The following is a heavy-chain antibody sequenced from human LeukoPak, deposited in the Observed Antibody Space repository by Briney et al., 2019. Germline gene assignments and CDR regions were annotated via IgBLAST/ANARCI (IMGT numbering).Heavy chain of an antibody. CDR2: IKQDGSEK. J-gene: IGHJ3*02. D-gene: IGHD5-18*01. Sequence: GGSLRLSCAASGFTFSSYWMSWVRQAPGKGLEWVANIKQDGSEKYYVDSVKGRFTISRDNAKNSLYLQMNSLRAEDTAVYYCAREGQHTAMVTADAFDTWGQGTMVTVSS. CDR1: GFTFSSYW. V-gene: IGHV3-7*01. CDR3: AREGQHTAMVTADAFDT.